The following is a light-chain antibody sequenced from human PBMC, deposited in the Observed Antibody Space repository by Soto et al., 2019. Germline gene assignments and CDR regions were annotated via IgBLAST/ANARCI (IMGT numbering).Light chain of an antibody. CDR1: QSVSSSY. J-gene: IGKJ1*01. CDR3: QQYGSSPT. Sequence: EIVLTQSPGTLSLSPGERATLSCRASQSVSSSYLAWYQQRPGQAPRLLIYGASSRATGIPDRFSGRGSGTDFTLTISRLEPVDSAVYYCQQYGSSPTFGQGTKVEIK. V-gene: IGKV3-20*01. CDR2: GAS.